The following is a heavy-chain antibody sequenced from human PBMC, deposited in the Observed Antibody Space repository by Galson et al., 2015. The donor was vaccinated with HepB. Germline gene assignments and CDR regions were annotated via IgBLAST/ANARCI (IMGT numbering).Heavy chain of an antibody. D-gene: IGHD6-13*01. CDR2: ISYTGST. Sequence: ETLSLTCTVSGGSISSYYWSWIRQPPGKGLECIGYISYTGSTNYNPSLKSRVTISADTSKNQFSLKLSSVTAADTAVYYCARHRRSPHSSSWYYFDYWGQGTLVTVSS. CDR1: GGSISSYY. CDR3: ARHRRSPHSSSWYYFDY. J-gene: IGHJ4*02. V-gene: IGHV4-59*08.